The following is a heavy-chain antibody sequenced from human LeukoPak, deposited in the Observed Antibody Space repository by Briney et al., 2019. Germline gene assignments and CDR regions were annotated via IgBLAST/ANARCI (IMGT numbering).Heavy chain of an antibody. Sequence: SETLSLTCTVSGGSISSSSYYWGWIRQPAGKGLEWIGRIYTTGSTNYNPSLKSRVTMSLDTSKNQFSLRWTSVTAADTAVYYCARGASGDNWLDPWGQGTLVTVSS. CDR1: GGSISSSSYY. CDR3: ARGASGDNWLDP. D-gene: IGHD1-26*01. J-gene: IGHJ5*02. V-gene: IGHV4-61*02. CDR2: IYTTGST.